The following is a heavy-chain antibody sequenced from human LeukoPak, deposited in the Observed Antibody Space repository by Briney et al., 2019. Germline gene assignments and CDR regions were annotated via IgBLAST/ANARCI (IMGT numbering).Heavy chain of an antibody. CDR3: TRGGTTLDY. Sequence: GGSLRLSCAVSGLTFSISGMHWVRQAPGKGLEWVTFIRDDGSSEYYAESVKGRFTISRDNAKITLYLQMNSLRAEDTAVYYCTRGGTTLDYWGQGTLVTVSS. V-gene: IGHV3-30*02. CDR1: GLTFSISG. CDR2: IRDDGSSE. D-gene: IGHD1-7*01. J-gene: IGHJ4*02.